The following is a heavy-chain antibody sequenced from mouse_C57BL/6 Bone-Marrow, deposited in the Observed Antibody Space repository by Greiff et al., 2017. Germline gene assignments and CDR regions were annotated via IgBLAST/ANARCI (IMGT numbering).Heavy chain of an antibody. V-gene: IGHV1-72*01. Sequence: QVQLQQPGAELVKPGASVKLSCKASGYTFTSYWMHWVKQRPGRGLEWIGRIDPNSGGTKYNEKFKSKATLTVDKPSSPAYMQLSRLTYEYSAVYYCAHGNYFYWYFAVWGTGTTVTVSS. J-gene: IGHJ1*03. CDR1: GYTFTSYW. D-gene: IGHD2-1*01. CDR2: IDPNSGGT. CDR3: AHGNYFYWYFAV.